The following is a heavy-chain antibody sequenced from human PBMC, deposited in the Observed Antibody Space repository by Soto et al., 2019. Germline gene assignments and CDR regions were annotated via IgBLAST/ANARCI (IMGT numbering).Heavy chain of an antibody. J-gene: IGHJ5*02. Sequence: EVQLLESGGGLVQPGGSLRLSCAASGFTFSNYGMSWVRQAPGKGLEWVSSISGGNTFYAGSVKGRFTISRDNSKNTLHLQMNGLPPEGTAVYYCAKAPSSDCNSGACSLRSWGQGALVTVSS. V-gene: IGHV3-23*01. CDR2: SISGGNT. CDR1: GFTFSNYG. CDR3: AKAPSSDCNSGACSLRS. D-gene: IGHD2-21*01.